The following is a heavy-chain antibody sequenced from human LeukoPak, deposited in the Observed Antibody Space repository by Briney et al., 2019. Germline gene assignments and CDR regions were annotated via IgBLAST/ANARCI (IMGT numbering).Heavy chain of an antibody. CDR3: ATEEGVYFDY. Sequence: PSETLSLTCAVYGGSFSDYYWSWIRQPPAKGLEWIGEINHGGGTNYNPSLESRVTISVDTSKNQFSLKLRSVTAADTAVYYCATEEGVYFDYWGQGTLVTVSS. CDR2: INHGGGT. V-gene: IGHV4-34*01. CDR1: GGSFSDYY. D-gene: IGHD3-16*01. J-gene: IGHJ4*01.